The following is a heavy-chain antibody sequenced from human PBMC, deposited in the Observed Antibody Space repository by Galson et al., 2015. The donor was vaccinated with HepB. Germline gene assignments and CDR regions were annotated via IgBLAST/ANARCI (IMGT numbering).Heavy chain of an antibody. Sequence: CAISGDSVSSNSAAWNWIRQSPSRGLEWLGRTYYRSKWYNDYAVSVKSRITINPDTSKNQFSLQLNSVTPEDTAVYYCARDLGAWNDVEIYWFDPWGQGTLVTVSS. CDR1: GDSVSSNSAA. J-gene: IGHJ5*02. D-gene: IGHD1-1*01. CDR2: TYYRSKWYN. V-gene: IGHV6-1*01. CDR3: ARDLGAWNDVEIYWFDP.